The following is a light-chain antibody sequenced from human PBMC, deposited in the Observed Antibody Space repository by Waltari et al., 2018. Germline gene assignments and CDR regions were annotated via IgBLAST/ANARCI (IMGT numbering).Light chain of an antibody. J-gene: IGKJ2*01. CDR3: QQYGT. Sequence: DIQMTQSPSTLSASVGDRVTITCRASQSISSWLAWYLQKPGKAPKLLIYKASSLESGVPSRFSGSGSGTEFTLTISSLQPDDFATYYCQQYGTFGQGTKLEIK. CDR1: QSISSW. CDR2: KAS. V-gene: IGKV1-5*03.